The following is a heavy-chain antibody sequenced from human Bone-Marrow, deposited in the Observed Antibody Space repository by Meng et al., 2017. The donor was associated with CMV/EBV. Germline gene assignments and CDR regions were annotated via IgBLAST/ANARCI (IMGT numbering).Heavy chain of an antibody. Sequence: ASVKVSCKASGYTFTGYYMHWVRQAPGQGLEWMGWINPNSGGTNYAQKFQGRVTMTRDTSISTAYMGLSRLRTDDTAVYYCARTFDRTARLGSYYYYGMDVWGQGTTVTVSS. D-gene: IGHD6-6*01. CDR1: GYTFTGYY. V-gene: IGHV1-2*02. CDR3: ARTFDRTARLGSYYYYGMDV. J-gene: IGHJ6*02. CDR2: INPNSGGT.